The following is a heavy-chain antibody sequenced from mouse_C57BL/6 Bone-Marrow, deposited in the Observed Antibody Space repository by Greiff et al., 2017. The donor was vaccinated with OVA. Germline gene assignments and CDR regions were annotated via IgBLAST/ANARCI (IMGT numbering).Heavy chain of an antibody. CDR1: GYAFTNYL. CDR3: ARGVITTYYFDY. D-gene: IGHD1-1*01. V-gene: IGHV1-54*01. CDR2: INPGSGGT. J-gene: IGHJ2*01. Sequence: QVQLQQSGAELVRPGTSVKVSCKASGYAFTNYLIEWVKQRPGQGLEWIGVINPGSGGTNYNEKFKGKATLTAAKSSSTAYMQLSSLTSEDSAVYFCARGVITTYYFDYWGQGTTLTVSS.